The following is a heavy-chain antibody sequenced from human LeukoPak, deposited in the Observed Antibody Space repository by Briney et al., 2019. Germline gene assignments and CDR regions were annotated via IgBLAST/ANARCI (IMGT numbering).Heavy chain of an antibody. Sequence: PGWSLRLSCAAAGFTFSTYWMSWVRQAPGKGLESAAIIKEDGSEKFYVDSVKGRFTISRDNAKNSLYLDMNGLRAEDAAVYYCARDGPPRTAFDIWGQGTMVTVSS. CDR2: IKEDGSEK. CDR3: ARDGPPRTAFDI. CDR1: GFTFSTYW. J-gene: IGHJ3*02. V-gene: IGHV3-7*01.